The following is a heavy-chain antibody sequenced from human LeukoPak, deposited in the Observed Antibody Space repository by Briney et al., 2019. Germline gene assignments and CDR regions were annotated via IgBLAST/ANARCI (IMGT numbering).Heavy chain of an antibody. CDR2: MNPNSGNT. CDR3: ATGSSVAGTAYYYYGMDV. J-gene: IGHJ6*02. CDR1: GYTFTSYD. D-gene: IGHD6-19*01. V-gene: IGHV1-8*03. Sequence: ASVKVSCKASGYTFTSYDINWVRQATGQGLEWMGWMNPNSGNTGYAQKFQGRVTITRNTSISTAYMELSSLRSEDTAVYYCATGSSVAGTAYYYYGMDVWGQGTTVTVSS.